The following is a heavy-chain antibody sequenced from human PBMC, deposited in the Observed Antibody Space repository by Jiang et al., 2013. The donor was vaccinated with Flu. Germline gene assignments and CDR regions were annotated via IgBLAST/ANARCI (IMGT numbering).Heavy chain of an antibody. Sequence: VISYDGSNKYYADSVKGRFTISRDNSKNTLYLQMNSLRAEDTAVYYCARAYSSGWYGVIDYWGQGTLVTVSS. J-gene: IGHJ4*02. CDR3: ARAYSSGWYGVIDY. CDR2: ISYDGSNK. D-gene: IGHD6-19*01. V-gene: IGHV3-30-3*01.